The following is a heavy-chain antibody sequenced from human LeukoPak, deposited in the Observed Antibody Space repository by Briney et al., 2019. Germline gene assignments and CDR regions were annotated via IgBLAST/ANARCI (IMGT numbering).Heavy chain of an antibody. J-gene: IGHJ6*03. CDR1: GGSISSYY. CDR3: ARSLGLERRYYFYYMDV. D-gene: IGHD1-1*01. CDR2: IYYSGST. V-gene: IGHV4-59*01. Sequence: MSSETLSLTCTVSGGSISSYYWSWIRQPPGKGLEWIGYIYYSGSTNYNPSLKSRVTISVDTSKNHFSLKLRSVTAADTAVYYCARSLGLERRYYFYYMDVWGKGTTVTVSS.